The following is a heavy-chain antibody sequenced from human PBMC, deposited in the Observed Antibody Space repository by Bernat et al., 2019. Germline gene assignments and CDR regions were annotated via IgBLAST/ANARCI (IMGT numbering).Heavy chain of an antibody. CDR2: IYYSGST. J-gene: IGHJ6*03. V-gene: IGHV4-59*01. CDR1: GGSISSYY. CDR3: ARVTRGDMDV. D-gene: IGHD3-10*01. Sequence: QVQLQQRGAGLLKPSETLSLTCTVSGGSISSYYWSWIRQPPGKGLEWIGYIYYSGSTNYNPSLKSRVTISVDTSKNQFSLKLSSVTAADTAVYYCARVTRGDMDVWGKGTTVTVSS.